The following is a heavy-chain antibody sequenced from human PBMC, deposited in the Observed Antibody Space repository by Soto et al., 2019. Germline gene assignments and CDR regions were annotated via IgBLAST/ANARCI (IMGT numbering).Heavy chain of an antibody. CDR1: GYTFTSYQ. Sequence: QMQLVQSGAEVKKPGASVKVSCKASGYTFTSYQMHWVRQAPGQGLEWMGIINPSGGRIKYAPRFQGRVMMTRDTSTNTVYMELRSLRSEDTAVYYCARDGPPTTTGVGPSYTMDVWGQGTTVIVS. V-gene: IGHV1-46*01. D-gene: IGHD3-3*01. CDR2: INPSGGRI. J-gene: IGHJ6*02. CDR3: ARDGPPTTTGVGPSYTMDV.